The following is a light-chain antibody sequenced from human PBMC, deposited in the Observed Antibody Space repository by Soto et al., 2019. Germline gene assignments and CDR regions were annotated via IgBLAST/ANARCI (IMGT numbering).Light chain of an antibody. Sequence: QSALTQPASVSGSPGQAITISRTGSSSDVGSYDLVSWYQQHPGNVPKLMIYEVTKRPSGVSNRFSASKSGNTASLTISGLQAEDEANYYCCSYSASSVVIFGGGTKLTVL. CDR3: CSYSASSVVI. J-gene: IGLJ2*01. CDR1: SSDVGSYDL. CDR2: EVT. V-gene: IGLV2-23*02.